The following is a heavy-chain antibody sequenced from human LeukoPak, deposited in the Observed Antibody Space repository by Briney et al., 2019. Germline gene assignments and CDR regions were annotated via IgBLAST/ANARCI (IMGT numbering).Heavy chain of an antibody. Sequence: PSQTLSLTCTVSGGSISSGDYYWSWIRQPPGKGLEWIGYIYYSGSTYYNPSLKSRVTISVDTSKNQFSLKLSSVTAADTAVYYCARADSSGYYVGYWGQGTLVTVSS. D-gene: IGHD3-22*01. V-gene: IGHV4-30-4*01. CDR2: IYYSGST. CDR3: ARADSSGYYVGY. J-gene: IGHJ4*02. CDR1: GGSISSGDYY.